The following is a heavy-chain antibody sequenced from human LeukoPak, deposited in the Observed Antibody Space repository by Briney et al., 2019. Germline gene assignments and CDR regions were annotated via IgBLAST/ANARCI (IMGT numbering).Heavy chain of an antibody. CDR2: ISGSGGST. J-gene: IGHJ4*02. CDR3: AKDGYCSSTNCYPAPY. Sequence: GGSLRLSCAASGFTFSTYAMSWVRQAPGKGLEWVSTISGSGGSTYYADSVKGRFTISRDNSKNTLSLQMNSLRAEDTAVYYCAKDGYCSSTNCYPAPYWGQGTLVTVSS. V-gene: IGHV3-23*01. D-gene: IGHD2-2*01. CDR1: GFTFSTYA.